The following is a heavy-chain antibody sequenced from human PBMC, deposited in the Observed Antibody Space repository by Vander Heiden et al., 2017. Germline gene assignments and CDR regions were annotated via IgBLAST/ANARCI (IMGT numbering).Heavy chain of an antibody. V-gene: IGHV3-23*01. J-gene: IGHJ4*02. D-gene: IGHD6-19*01. CDR1: GSIFTTYA. Sequence: EVQRLEAGGGLVQSGGSLRLSCAASGSIFTTYAMSWVRQPPGKGLAWVSGISGSGGGTHYADSVRGRFTISRDNSKNTLYLQMKSLRVEDTAVYYCAKDRDTSGWFGSEDYWGQGTLVTVSS. CDR3: AKDRDTSGWFGSEDY. CDR2: ISGSGGGT.